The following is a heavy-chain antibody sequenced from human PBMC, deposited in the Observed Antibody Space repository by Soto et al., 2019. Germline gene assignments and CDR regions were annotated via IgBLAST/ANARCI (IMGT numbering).Heavy chain of an antibody. V-gene: IGHV4-30-2*01. D-gene: IGHD1-26*01. CDR3: AISVGATEIDY. Sequence: SETLSLTCAVSGGSISSGGYSWSWIRQPPGKGLEWIGYIYHSGSTYYNPSLKGRVTISVDRSKNKFSLKLSSVTAADTAVYYCAISVGATEIDYWGQGTLVTVSS. CDR2: IYHSGST. J-gene: IGHJ4*02. CDR1: GGSISSGGYS.